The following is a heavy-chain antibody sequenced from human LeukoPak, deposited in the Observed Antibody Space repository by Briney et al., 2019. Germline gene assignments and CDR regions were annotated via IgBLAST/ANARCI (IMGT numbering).Heavy chain of an antibody. CDR3: AKDNYGGVYAS. J-gene: IGHJ5*02. Sequence: PGGSLRLPCAASGFTFRNFGMSWIRQAPGKGLEWVAHISDVVSHTFYADSAKGRFIISRDNSNNRVFLQMNSLRPEDTALYYCAKDNYGGVYASWGQGTLVTVSS. D-gene: IGHD3-16*01. V-gene: IGHV3-23*01. CDR2: ISDVVSHT. CDR1: GFTFRNFG.